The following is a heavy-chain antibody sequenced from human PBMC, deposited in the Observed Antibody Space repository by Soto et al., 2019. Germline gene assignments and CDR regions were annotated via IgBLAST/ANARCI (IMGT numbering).Heavy chain of an antibody. CDR3: ARVSSSLVRGVTITHYYYGMDV. CDR1: GGCCSGYY. V-gene: IGHV4-34*01. Sequence: PSETLSLTCAVYGGCCSGYYWSWIRRPPGKGLEWIGEINHSGSTNYNPSLKSRVTISVGTSKNQFSLKRSSVTAADTAVYYCARVSSSLVRGVTITHYYYGMDVWGQEPTVTVSS. D-gene: IGHD3-10*01. CDR2: INHSGST. J-gene: IGHJ6*02.